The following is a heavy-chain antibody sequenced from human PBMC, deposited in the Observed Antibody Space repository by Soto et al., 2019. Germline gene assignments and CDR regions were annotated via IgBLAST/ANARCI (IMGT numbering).Heavy chain of an antibody. CDR1: GYTFTRYG. D-gene: IGHD2-8*01. CDR2: ISGYTGNT. CDR3: ARGSAYSTPWSFDS. J-gene: IGHJ4*02. V-gene: IGHV1-18*01. Sequence: QVQLLQSGAEVKKPGASVRVSCKTSGYTFTRYGVSWVRQAPGQGLEWTGWISGYTGNTKEAHKFEGRVILTTDTAANTAHMELRSLTSNDTAVYYCARGSAYSTPWSFDSWGQGTLVTVSS.